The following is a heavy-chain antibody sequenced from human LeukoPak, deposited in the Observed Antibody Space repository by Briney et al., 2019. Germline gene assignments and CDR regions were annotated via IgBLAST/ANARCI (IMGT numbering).Heavy chain of an antibody. Sequence: GGSLRLSCAASGFTFSTHWMSWFRQAPGKGLEWVALIQQDGSDKYYVDSVKGRFTISRDNAKNSLYLQMNGQRADDTAVYYCAGDEGWTFDIWGQGTKVTVSS. CDR2: IQQDGSDK. J-gene: IGHJ3*02. D-gene: IGHD5-24*01. V-gene: IGHV3-7*01. CDR1: GFTFSTHW. CDR3: AGDEGWTFDI.